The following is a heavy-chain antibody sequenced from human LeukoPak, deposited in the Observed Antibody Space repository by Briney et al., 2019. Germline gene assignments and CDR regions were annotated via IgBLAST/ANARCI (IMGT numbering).Heavy chain of an antibody. V-gene: IGHV4-31*03. D-gene: IGHD6-25*01. CDR1: GGSISSGGYY. CDR3: AREGAAYYFDY. J-gene: IGHJ4*02. Sequence: SETLSLTCTVSGGSISSGGYYWSWIRQHPGQGLEWIGYIYYSGSTYYNPSLKSRVTISVDTSKNQFSLKLSSVTAADTAVYYCAREGAAYYFDYWGQGTLVTVSS. CDR2: IYYSGST.